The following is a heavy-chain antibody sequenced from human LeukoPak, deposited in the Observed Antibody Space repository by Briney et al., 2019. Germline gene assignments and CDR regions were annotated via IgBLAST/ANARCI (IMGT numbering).Heavy chain of an antibody. CDR3: TRVGYIDEGIDY. V-gene: IGHV3-7*04. CDR2: IKQDGSKK. J-gene: IGHJ4*02. Sequence: GGSLRLSCVASGFPFSSYWMTWVRQAPGKGLEWVANIKQDGSKKSYVDSVKDRFTISRDNAKNSLYLQMDSLRAEDTAIYYCTRVGYIDEGIDYWGQGTLVTVSS. CDR1: GFPFSSYW. D-gene: IGHD5-24*01.